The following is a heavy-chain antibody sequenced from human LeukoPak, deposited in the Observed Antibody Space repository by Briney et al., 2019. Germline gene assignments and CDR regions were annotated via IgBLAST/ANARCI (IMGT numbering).Heavy chain of an antibody. CDR3: ARGTIMQSGYYYYYMDV. Sequence: SETLSLTCTVSGGSISSHYWSWIRQPPGKGLEWSGYIYYSGSTNYNPSLKSRVTISVDTSKDQFSLKLSSVTAADTAVYYCARGTIMQSGYYYYYMDVWGKGTTVTVSS. CDR2: IYYSGST. D-gene: IGHD3-16*01. V-gene: IGHV4-59*11. CDR1: GGSISSHY. J-gene: IGHJ6*03.